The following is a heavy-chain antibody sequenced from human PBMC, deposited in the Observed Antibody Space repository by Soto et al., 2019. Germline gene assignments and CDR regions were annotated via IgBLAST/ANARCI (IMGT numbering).Heavy chain of an antibody. V-gene: IGHV3-23*01. Sequence: GSLRLSCAASGFTFSSYAMSWVRQAPGKGLEWVSAISGSGGSTYYADSVKGRVTISRDNSKNTLYLQMNSVRAEDTAVYYCAGSTSHKWYYMDVCGKGTTITVS. CDR2: ISGSGGST. J-gene: IGHJ6*03. CDR1: GFTFSSYA. D-gene: IGHD1-7*01. CDR3: AGSTSHKWYYMDV.